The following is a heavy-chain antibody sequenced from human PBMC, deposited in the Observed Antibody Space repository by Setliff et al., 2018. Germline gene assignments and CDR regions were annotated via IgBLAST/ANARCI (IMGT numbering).Heavy chain of an antibody. CDR3: ARGGVLGTGDFDY. CDR2: VYYSGTA. V-gene: IGHV4-59*01. CDR1: GGSISTYY. D-gene: IGHD2-8*01. Sequence: SETLSLTCTVSGGSISTYYWSWIRQPPGKGLEYIGYVYYSGTANYSPSLKSRVIISVDTSKNQFSLNLRSVTAADTAVYYCARGGVLGTGDFDYWGQGTLVTAPQ. J-gene: IGHJ4*02.